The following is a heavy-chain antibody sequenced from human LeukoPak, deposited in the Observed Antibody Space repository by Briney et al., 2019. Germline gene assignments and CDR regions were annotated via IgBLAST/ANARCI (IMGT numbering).Heavy chain of an antibody. CDR1: GFTFSSYA. D-gene: IGHD4-17*01. CDR2: ISISGSKT. Sequence: GGSLRLSCAASGFTFSSYAMTWVRQAPGKGLEWVSAISISGSKTYYTDSVKGRFTISRDNSKNTLYLQMNSLRAEDTAVYYCANEIRPNDYWGQGTQVTVSS. V-gene: IGHV3-23*01. CDR3: ANEIRPNDY. J-gene: IGHJ4*02.